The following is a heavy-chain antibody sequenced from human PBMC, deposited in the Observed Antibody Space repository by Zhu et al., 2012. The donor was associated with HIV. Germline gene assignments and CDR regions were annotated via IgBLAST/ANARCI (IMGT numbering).Heavy chain of an antibody. D-gene: IGHD2-2*01. CDR3: AREQEPEAVPAAPLQLDY. Sequence: AASGFTFDDYAMHWVRQAPGKGLEWVSLISWDGGSTYYADSVKGRFTISRDNSKNSLYLQMNSLRAEDTALYYCAREQEPEAVPAAPLQLDYWGQGTLVTVSS. CDR1: GFTFDDYA. V-gene: IGHV3-43D*03. J-gene: IGHJ4*02. CDR2: ISWDGGST.